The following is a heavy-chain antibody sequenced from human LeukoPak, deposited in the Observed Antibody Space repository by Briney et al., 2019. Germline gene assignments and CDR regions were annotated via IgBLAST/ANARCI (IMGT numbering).Heavy chain of an antibody. CDR2: INHSGST. CDR3: ARVDSGYDQRPDY. D-gene: IGHD5-12*01. Sequence: PSETLSLTCAVYGGSFSGYYWSWIRQPPGKGQEWIGEINHSGSTNYNPSLKSRVTISVDTSKNQFSLKLSSVTAADTAVYYCARVDSGYDQRPDYWGQGTLVTVSS. J-gene: IGHJ4*02. CDR1: GGSFSGYY. V-gene: IGHV4-34*01.